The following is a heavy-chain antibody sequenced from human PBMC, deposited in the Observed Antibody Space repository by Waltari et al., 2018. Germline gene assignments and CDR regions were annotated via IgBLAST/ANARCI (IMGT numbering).Heavy chain of an antibody. J-gene: IGHJ4*02. CDR1: AFTYRTSI. Sequence: QVQLGASGGGVVQPGRSLRLSCAAPAFTYRTSILHWVRQAPGKGLEWVAAMSYDGFSKYYADSVKGRFSIGRDDSQNTVYLQANSLTTEDTAVYYCGREGGTSGYSGYLDTWGQGTLVTVSS. CDR2: MSYDGFSK. V-gene: IGHV3-30*01. CDR3: GREGGTSGYSGYLDT. D-gene: IGHD2-15*01.